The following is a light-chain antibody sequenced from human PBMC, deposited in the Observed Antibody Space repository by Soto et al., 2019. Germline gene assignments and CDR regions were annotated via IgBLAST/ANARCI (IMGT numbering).Light chain of an antibody. CDR1: SSNIGSNT. CDR3: AAGDDSMNAPWV. CDR2: SNN. V-gene: IGLV1-44*01. J-gene: IGLJ3*02. Sequence: QSVLTQPPSASGTPGQRVTISCSGSSSNIGSNTVNCYQQLPGTAPKLLIYSNNQRPSGVPDRFSGSKSGTSASLAISGLQSEDEADYYCAAGDDSMNAPWVFAGGTKVTV.